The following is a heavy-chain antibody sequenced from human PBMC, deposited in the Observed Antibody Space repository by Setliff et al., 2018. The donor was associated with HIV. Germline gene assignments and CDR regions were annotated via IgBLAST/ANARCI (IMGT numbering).Heavy chain of an antibody. Sequence: GGSLRLSCAASGFTFSDHYMDWVRQASGKGLEWVGRSRNKVNSYTTQNAASVKGRFTVSRDDSKNSLFLQMNSLKTADTAVYYCTRNQGSSFGHGFDYWGRGTLVTVSS. V-gene: IGHV3-72*01. CDR1: GFTFSDHY. CDR2: SRNKVNSYTT. CDR3: TRNQGSSFGHGFDY. D-gene: IGHD3-3*01. J-gene: IGHJ4*02.